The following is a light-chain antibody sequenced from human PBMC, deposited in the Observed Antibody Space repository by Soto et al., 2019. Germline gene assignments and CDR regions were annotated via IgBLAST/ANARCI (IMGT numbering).Light chain of an antibody. CDR1: SSNIGSNY. CDR3: AAWDDSLSGLV. J-gene: IGLJ2*01. CDR2: RNN. V-gene: IGLV1-47*03. Sequence: QSALTQPPSASGTPGQRVTISCSGSSSNIGSNYVYWYQQLPGTAPKLLIYRNNQRPSGVPDRFSGSKSGTSASLAISGLWSEDEADYYCAAWDDSLSGLVFGGGTQLTVL.